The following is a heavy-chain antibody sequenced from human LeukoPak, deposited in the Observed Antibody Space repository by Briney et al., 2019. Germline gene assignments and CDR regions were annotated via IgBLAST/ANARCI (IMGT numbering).Heavy chain of an antibody. Sequence: PGGSLRLSCSASGFTFSRYSMHWVRQAPGKGLEYVSVISSNGGSTKYADSVKGRFTISRDNAKNTVYLQMNSLRAEDTAVYYCAGDSIHDYGDPSNFDYWGQGALVPVSS. CDR3: AGDSIHDYGDPSNFDY. J-gene: IGHJ4*02. CDR1: GFTFSRYS. CDR2: ISSNGGST. D-gene: IGHD4-17*01. V-gene: IGHV3-64*04.